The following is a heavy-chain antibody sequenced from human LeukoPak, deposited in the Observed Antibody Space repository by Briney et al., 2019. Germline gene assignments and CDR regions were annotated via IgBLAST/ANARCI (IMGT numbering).Heavy chain of an antibody. CDR2: LKSRSQGGTA. V-gene: IGHV3-15*01. CDR1: GFTFNTAY. Sequence: PGGSLRLSWAAAGFTFNTAYMSWLRQTPGKGLGWVGRLKSRSQGGTADYAAPVKGRFTISRDDSKNTLSLQMNSLKIVDTGVYYCATDRTWFDPWGQGTLVTVSS. J-gene: IGHJ5*02. CDR3: ATDRTWFDP.